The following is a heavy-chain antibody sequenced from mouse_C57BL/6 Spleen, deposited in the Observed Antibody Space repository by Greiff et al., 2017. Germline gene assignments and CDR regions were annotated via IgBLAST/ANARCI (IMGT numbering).Heavy chain of an antibody. J-gene: IGHJ1*03. CDR3: ATQYSNYVYFDV. V-gene: IGHV5-9*01. Sequence: EVQLVESGGGLVKPGGSLKLSCAASGFTFSSYTMSWVRQTPEKRLEWVATISGGGGNTYYPDSVKGRFTISRDNAKNTLYLQMSSLRSEDTALYYCATQYSNYVYFDVGGTGTTVTVSS. D-gene: IGHD2-5*01. CDR2: ISGGGGNT. CDR1: GFTFSSYT.